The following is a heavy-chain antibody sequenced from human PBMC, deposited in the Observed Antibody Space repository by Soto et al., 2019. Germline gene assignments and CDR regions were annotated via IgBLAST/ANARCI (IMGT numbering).Heavy chain of an antibody. V-gene: IGHV1-3*01. J-gene: IGHJ5*02. D-gene: IGHD3-3*01. CDR1: GYTFTSYA. CDR3: ARGSTYDFWSGYSDWFDP. CDR2: INAGNGNT. Sequence: ASVKVSCKASGYTFTSYAMHWVRQAPGQRLEWMGWINAGNGNTKYSQKFQGRVTMTRDTSASTAYMELSSLRSEDTAVYYCARGSTYDFWSGYSDWFDPWGQGTLVTVSS.